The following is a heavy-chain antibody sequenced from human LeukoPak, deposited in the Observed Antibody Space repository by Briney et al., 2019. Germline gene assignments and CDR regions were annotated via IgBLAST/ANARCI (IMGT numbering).Heavy chain of an antibody. D-gene: IGHD1-26*01. CDR2: ITSSGGST. J-gene: IGHJ4*02. Sequence: GGTLRLSCAASGFTFNTYGMTWVRQAPGKGLEWVSAITSSGGSTYYGDSVKGRFTISRDNSRNTLYLQMNSLRVDDTAVYYCARDSELRGQGTLVTVSS. V-gene: IGHV3-23*01. CDR1: GFTFNTYG. CDR3: ARDSEL.